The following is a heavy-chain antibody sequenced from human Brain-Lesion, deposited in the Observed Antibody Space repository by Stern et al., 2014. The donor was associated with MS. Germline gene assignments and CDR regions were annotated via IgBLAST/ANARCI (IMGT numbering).Heavy chain of an antibody. V-gene: IGHV4-4*02. D-gene: IGHD6-13*01. J-gene: IGHJ4*02. CDR3: ARFPASRPHVFDS. CDR2: SDHSGRT. Sequence: VQLVESGPGLVKPSGTLSLTCAVSGGSISSSNWWSWVRQSPGKGLEWIGASDHSGRTIYNPSLKSRVILPEDQHHNRFFTNLWSVNAADTAVYFCARFPASRPHVFDSWGQGTLVTVSS. CDR1: GGSISSSNW.